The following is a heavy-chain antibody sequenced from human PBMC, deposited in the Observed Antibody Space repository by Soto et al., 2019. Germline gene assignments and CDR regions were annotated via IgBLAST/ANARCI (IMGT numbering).Heavy chain of an antibody. J-gene: IGHJ5*02. CDR2: MIPNSGNT. CDR3: ARSPITYYDFWSGYHNWFDP. CDR1: GYTFTSYD. Sequence: QVQLVQSGAEVKKPGASVKVSCKASGYTFTSYDINWVRQATGQGLEWMGWMIPNSGNTGYAQKFQGRVTMTRNTSISTAYMELSSLRSEDTAVYYCARSPITYYDFWSGYHNWFDPWGQGTLVTVSS. D-gene: IGHD3-3*01. V-gene: IGHV1-8*01.